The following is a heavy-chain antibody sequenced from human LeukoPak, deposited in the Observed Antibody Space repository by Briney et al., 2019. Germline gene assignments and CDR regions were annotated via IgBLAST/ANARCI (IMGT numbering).Heavy chain of an antibody. CDR3: ARDQGSYGVFDY. CDR1: GFTFSNYY. J-gene: IGHJ4*02. V-gene: IGHV3-74*01. D-gene: IGHD5-18*01. CDR2: ITSDGSTT. Sequence: GGPLRLSCAASGFTFSNYYMHWVRQVPGTGLVWVSRITSDGSTTRYADSVKGRFTISRDNGKNTLYLQMNSLRAEDTAVYYCARDQGSYGVFDYWGQGTLVTVSS.